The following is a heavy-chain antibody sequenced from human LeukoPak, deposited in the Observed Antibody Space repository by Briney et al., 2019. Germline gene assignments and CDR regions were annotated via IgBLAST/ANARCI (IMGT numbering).Heavy chain of an antibody. D-gene: IGHD3-16*02. Sequence: SETLSLTCAVSGGSISSGGYSWSWIRQPPGKGLEWIGYIYHSGSTYYNPSLKSRVTISVDMSKNQFSLKLSSVTAADTAVYYCARGGYDYVWGSYPPGPYFDYWGQGTLVTVSS. J-gene: IGHJ4*02. CDR2: IYHSGST. CDR1: GGSISSGGYS. V-gene: IGHV4-30-2*01. CDR3: ARGGYDYVWGSYPPGPYFDY.